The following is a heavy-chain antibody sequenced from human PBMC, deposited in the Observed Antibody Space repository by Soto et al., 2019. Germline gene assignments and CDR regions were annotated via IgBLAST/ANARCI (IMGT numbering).Heavy chain of an antibody. J-gene: IGHJ4*02. CDR2: ISASGGST. V-gene: IGHV3-23*01. Sequence: PGGSLRLSCAASGFTFSSYAMSWVRQAPGKGLEWVSSISASGGSTYYADSVKGRFTISRDNSKNTLYLQMNSLRAEDTAVYYCAKTTSSSWYPFDFWGQGTLVTSPQ. D-gene: IGHD6-13*01. CDR3: AKTTSSSWYPFDF. CDR1: GFTFSSYA.